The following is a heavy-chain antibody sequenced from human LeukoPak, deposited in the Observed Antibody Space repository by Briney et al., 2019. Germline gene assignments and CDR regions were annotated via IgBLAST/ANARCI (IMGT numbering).Heavy chain of an antibody. CDR3: ARDGVGYYDSSGPTDY. J-gene: IGHJ4*02. CDR1: GFTFSSYS. D-gene: IGHD3-22*01. CDR2: ISSSSSYI. Sequence: GGSLRLSCAASGFTFSSYSMNWVRQAPGKGLEWVSSISSSSSYIYYADSVKGRFTISRDNAKNSLYLQMNSLRAEDTAVYYCARDGVGYYDSSGPTDYWGQGTLVTVSS. V-gene: IGHV3-21*01.